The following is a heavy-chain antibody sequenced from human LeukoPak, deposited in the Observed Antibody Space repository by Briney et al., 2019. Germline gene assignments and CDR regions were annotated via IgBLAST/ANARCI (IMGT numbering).Heavy chain of an antibody. CDR2: ISAYNGNT. CDR3: ARDDRGDGYNYLDY. Sequence: ASVKVSCKASGYTFTSYGISWVRQAPGQGLEWMGWISAYNGNTNYAQKLQGRVTMTTDTSTSTAYMELRSLRSDDTAVYYCARDDRGDGYNYLDYWGQGTLVTVSS. V-gene: IGHV1-18*01. J-gene: IGHJ4*02. CDR1: GYTFTSYG. D-gene: IGHD5-24*01.